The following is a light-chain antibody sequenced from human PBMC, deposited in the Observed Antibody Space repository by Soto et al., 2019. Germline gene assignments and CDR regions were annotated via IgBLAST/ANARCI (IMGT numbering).Light chain of an antibody. CDR3: QQYDTWPPIT. CDR2: DSS. CDR1: QSISRG. J-gene: IGKJ5*01. Sequence: EIVMTQSPATLSVSPGERATLSCRASQSISRGLAWYQQKPGQAPSLLIYDSSTRATGIPARFSGSGSGTEFTLTISSLQSEDFAVYYCQQYDTWPPITFGQGTRLEIK. V-gene: IGKV3-15*01.